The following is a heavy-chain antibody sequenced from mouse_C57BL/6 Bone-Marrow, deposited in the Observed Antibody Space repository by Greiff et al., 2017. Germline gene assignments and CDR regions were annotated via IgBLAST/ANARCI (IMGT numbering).Heavy chain of an antibody. CDR2: LNPNYGTT. V-gene: IGHV1-39*01. J-gene: IGHJ4*01. Sequence: EVKLQESGPELVKPGASVKISCKASGYSFTDYNMNWVKQSNGKSLEWIGVLNPNYGTTSYNQKFKGKATLAVDQSSSTAYMQLNSLTSEYSAVYYCARGYDYDCAMDYWGQGTSVTVSS. D-gene: IGHD2-4*01. CDR3: ARGYDYDCAMDY. CDR1: GYSFTDYN.